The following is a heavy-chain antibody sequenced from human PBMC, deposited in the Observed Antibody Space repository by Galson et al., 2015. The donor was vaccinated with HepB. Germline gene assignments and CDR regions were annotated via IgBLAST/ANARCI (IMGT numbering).Heavy chain of an antibody. D-gene: IGHD4-17*01. CDR1: GFTFSSYG. Sequence: SLRLSCAASGFTFSSYGMHWVRQAPGKGLEWVAVIWYDGSNKYYADSVKGRFTISRDNSKNTLYLQMSSLRAEDTAVYYCARDLDDYGDYATDYWGQGTLVTVSS. CDR3: ARDLDDYGDYATDY. CDR2: IWYDGSNK. J-gene: IGHJ4*02. V-gene: IGHV3-33*01.